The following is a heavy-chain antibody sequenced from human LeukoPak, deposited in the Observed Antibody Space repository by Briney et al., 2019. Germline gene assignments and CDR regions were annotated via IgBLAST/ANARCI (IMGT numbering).Heavy chain of an antibody. CDR3: ARDSRDYYYPGSYEWLVDP. CDR2: IYYSGST. V-gene: IGHV4-31*03. J-gene: IGHJ5*02. CDR1: GGSISSGGYY. Sequence: PSETLSLTCTVSGGSISSGGYYWSWIRQHPGKGLEWIGYIYYSGSTYYNPSLKSRVTISVDTSKNQFSLKLSSVTAADTAVYYWARDSRDYYYPGSYEWLVDPWARVPWSPSPQ. D-gene: IGHD3-10*01.